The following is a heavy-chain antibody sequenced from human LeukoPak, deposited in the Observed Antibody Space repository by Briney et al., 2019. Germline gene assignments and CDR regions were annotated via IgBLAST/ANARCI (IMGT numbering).Heavy chain of an antibody. D-gene: IGHD3-22*01. V-gene: IGHV4-4*07. CDR3: ARVIYDSSGYDAFDI. CDR1: GGSISSYY. Sequence: PSETLSLTCTASGGSISSYYWSWIRQHAGKGLEWVWRIYTSGSTNYNPSLKSRVTISVDKSKNQFSLKLSSVTAADTAVYYCARVIYDSSGYDAFDIWGQGTMVTVSS. CDR2: IYTSGST. J-gene: IGHJ3*02.